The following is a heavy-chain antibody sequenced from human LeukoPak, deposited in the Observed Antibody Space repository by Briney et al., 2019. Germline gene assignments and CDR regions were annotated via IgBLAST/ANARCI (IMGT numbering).Heavy chain of an antibody. CDR1: GFTFSSYG. CDR3: ARVPIAARRGYYFDY. D-gene: IGHD6-6*01. CDR2: ISSSSSYI. Sequence: GGSLRLSCAASGFTFSSYGMHWVRQAPGKGLEWVSSISSSSSYIYYADSVKGRFTISRDNAKNSLYLQMNSLRAEDTAVYYCARVPIAARRGYYFDYWGQGTLVTVSS. V-gene: IGHV3-21*01. J-gene: IGHJ4*02.